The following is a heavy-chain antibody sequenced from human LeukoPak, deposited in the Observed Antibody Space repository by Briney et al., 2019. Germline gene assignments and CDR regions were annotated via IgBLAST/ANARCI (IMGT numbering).Heavy chain of an antibody. CDR3: AGRVTGYSSGYVY. V-gene: IGHV3-23*01. CDR2: ISGSAHKI. CDR1: GFTFSSYW. J-gene: IGHJ4*02. Sequence: GGSLRLSCAASGFTFSSYWMNSVRQAPEKGLDWVSVISGSAHKIRYADSVKGRFTISRDNSENTVYLQMNNLRAEDTALYYCAGRVTGYSSGYVYWGQGTLVTVSS. D-gene: IGHD5-18*01.